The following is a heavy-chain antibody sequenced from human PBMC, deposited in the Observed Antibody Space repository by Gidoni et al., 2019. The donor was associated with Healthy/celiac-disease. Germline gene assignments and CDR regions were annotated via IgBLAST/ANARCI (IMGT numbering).Heavy chain of an antibody. J-gene: IGHJ5*02. CDR1: GGSISSYY. D-gene: IGHD4-17*01. Sequence: QVQLQESGPGLVKPSETLSLTCTVSGGSISSYYWSWIRQPPGKGLEWIGYIYYSGSTNYNPSLKSRVTISVDTSKNQFSLKLSSVTAADTAVYYCARGTTMTTVTTFPNWFDPWGQGTLVTVSS. CDR2: IYYSGST. CDR3: ARGTTMTTVTTFPNWFDP. V-gene: IGHV4-59*01.